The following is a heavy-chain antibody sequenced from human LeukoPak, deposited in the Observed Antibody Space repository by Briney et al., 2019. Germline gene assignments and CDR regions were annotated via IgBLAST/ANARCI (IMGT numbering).Heavy chain of an antibody. Sequence: GGSLRLSCAASGFTFSSYSMNWVRQAPGKGLEWVSSISSSSSYIYYADSVKGRFTISRGNAKNSLYLQMNSLRAEDTAVYYCASRGFSTYYDFWSGSHFDYWGQGTLVTVSS. J-gene: IGHJ4*02. CDR3: ASRGFSTYYDFWSGSHFDY. V-gene: IGHV3-21*01. CDR2: ISSSSSYI. CDR1: GFTFSSYS. D-gene: IGHD3-3*01.